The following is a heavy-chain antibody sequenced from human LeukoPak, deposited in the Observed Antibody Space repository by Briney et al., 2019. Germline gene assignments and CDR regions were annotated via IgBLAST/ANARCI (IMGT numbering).Heavy chain of an antibody. CDR2: ISGSDGST. J-gene: IGHJ4*02. V-gene: IGHV3-23*01. Sequence: GGSLRLSCAASGFTFSRYAMSWVRPAPRKGLEWVSPISGSDGSTYNADAVKGRFTISRDNSKNTLYLQMNSLRAEDTAVYYCAKEVKSYSSGIDYWGQGTLVTVAS. D-gene: IGHD6-19*01. CDR3: AKEVKSYSSGIDY. CDR1: GFTFSRYA.